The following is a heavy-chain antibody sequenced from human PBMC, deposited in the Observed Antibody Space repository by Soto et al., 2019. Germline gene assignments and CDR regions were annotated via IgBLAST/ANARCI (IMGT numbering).Heavy chain of an antibody. CDR3: AREGIAGAGTDY. CDR2: IIPILGIA. Sequence: QVQLVQSGAEVKKPGSSVKVSCKASGGTFSSYTISWVRQAPGQGLEWMGRIIPILGIANYAQKFQGRVTIXEXTSTSTAYMELSSLRSEDTAVYYCAREGIAGAGTDYWGQGTLVTVSS. D-gene: IGHD6-19*01. CDR1: GGTFSSYT. J-gene: IGHJ4*02. V-gene: IGHV1-69*08.